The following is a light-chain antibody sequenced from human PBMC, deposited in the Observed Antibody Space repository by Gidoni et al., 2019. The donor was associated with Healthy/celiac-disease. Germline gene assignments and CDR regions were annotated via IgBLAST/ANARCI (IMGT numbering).Light chain of an antibody. Sequence: IRMTQSPSSFSASTGDRVTITCRESQGISSYLSCYQHKPGKATKLLIYAASTLQSGVPSRFSGSGSGTDFTLTISCLQSEDFATYYCQQYYSYPQTFGGGTKVEIK. CDR1: QGISSY. V-gene: IGKV1-8*01. CDR3: QQYYSYPQT. CDR2: AAS. J-gene: IGKJ4*01.